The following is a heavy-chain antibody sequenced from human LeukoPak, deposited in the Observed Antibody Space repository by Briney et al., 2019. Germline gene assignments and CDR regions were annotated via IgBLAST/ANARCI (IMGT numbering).Heavy chain of an antibody. CDR2: IIPMLGTT. J-gene: IGHJ6*03. D-gene: IGHD3-16*01. CDR3: ARIGKGDLYYYYYYMDV. Sequence: SVKVSCKASGGTFSSYAITWVRQAPGQGLEWMGGIIPMLGTTNYAQKFEGRVTITADKSTSTAYMELRSLRSDDTAVYYCARIGKGDLYYYYYYMDVWGKGTTVTVSS. CDR1: GGTFSSYA. V-gene: IGHV1-69*10.